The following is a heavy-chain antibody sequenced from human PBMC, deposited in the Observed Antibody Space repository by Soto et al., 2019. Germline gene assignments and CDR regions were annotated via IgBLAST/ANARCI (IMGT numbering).Heavy chain of an antibody. Sequence: ASVKVSCKASGYTFTSFGVSWLRQAPGQGPEWMGWISGYNGKTKYTQKVQGRVTLTTDTSTATAYMELRGLRSDDAAVYFCARDKMIDDFGLGSFDYWGQGTVVTVSS. CDR1: GYTFTSFG. CDR2: ISGYNGKT. D-gene: IGHD3-10*01. CDR3: ARDKMIDDFGLGSFDY. J-gene: IGHJ4*02. V-gene: IGHV1-18*04.